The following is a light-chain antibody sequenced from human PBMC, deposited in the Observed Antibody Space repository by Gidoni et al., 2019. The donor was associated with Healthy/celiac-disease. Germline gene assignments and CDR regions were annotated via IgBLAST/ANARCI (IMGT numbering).Light chain of an antibody. V-gene: IGKV3-20*01. J-gene: IGKJ2*01. CDR3: QQYGSSLST. CDR1: QSVSSSY. CDR2: GAS. Sequence: EMGVTQSPGTLSLSPGERAPLSCRASQSVSSSYLAWYQQKPGQAPRLLIYGASSRATGIPDRFSGSGSGTDFTLTISRLEPEDFALYYCQQYGSSLSTFGQGTKLEIK.